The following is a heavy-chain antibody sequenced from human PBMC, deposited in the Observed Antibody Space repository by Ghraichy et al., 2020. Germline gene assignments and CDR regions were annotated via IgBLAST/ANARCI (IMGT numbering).Heavy chain of an antibody. CDR2: IKQDGSEK. Sequence: GGSLRLSCAASGFTFSSYWISWVRQAPGKGLEWVANIKQDGSEKYYVDSVKGRFTISRDNAKNSLYLQMNSLRAEDTAVYYCARPDYSSWSFHYWGQETLVTVSS. CDR3: ARPDYSSWSFHY. V-gene: IGHV3-7*01. J-gene: IGHJ4*02. CDR1: GFTFSSYW. D-gene: IGHD6-13*01.